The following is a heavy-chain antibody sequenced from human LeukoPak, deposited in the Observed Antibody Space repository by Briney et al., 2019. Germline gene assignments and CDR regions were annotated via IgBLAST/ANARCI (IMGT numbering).Heavy chain of an antibody. V-gene: IGHV3-7*01. CDR1: RFTFSSYW. J-gene: IGHJ4*02. Sequence: GGSLRLSCAASRFTFSSYWMSWVRQAPGKGMEWVANIKKDGSEKYYVDSVKGRFTISRDNAKTSLYLQMNSLRAEDTAVYYCARHLSGVTGYTYGRGIDYWGQGTLVTVSS. CDR2: IKKDGSEK. D-gene: IGHD5-18*01. CDR3: ARHLSGVTGYTYGRGIDY.